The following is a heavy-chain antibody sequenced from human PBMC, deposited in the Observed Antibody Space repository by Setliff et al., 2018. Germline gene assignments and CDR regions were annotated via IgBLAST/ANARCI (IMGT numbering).Heavy chain of an antibody. CDR3: AYDSSGYYPGY. J-gene: IGHJ4*02. Sequence: ASVKVSCKASGHTFITFGISWVRQAPGQGLEWMGWISAYSDDTKYAEKFQGRVTMTMDTSTGTAYMELRSLRSDDTAVYICAYDSSGYYPGYWGQGKLVTVSS. D-gene: IGHD3-22*01. V-gene: IGHV1-18*01. CDR2: ISAYSDDT. CDR1: GHTFITFG.